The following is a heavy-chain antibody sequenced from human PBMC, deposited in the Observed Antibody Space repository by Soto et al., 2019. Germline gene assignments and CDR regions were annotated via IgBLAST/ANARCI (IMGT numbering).Heavy chain of an antibody. D-gene: IGHD3-3*01. V-gene: IGHV4-31*03. CDR1: GGSISSGSYY. CDR2: IYYNGST. CDR3: ARDPRGVATTFYYGMDF. J-gene: IGHJ6*02. Sequence: SETLSLTCTVSGGSISSGSYYWSWIRHYSGKGLEWIGYIYYNGSTYYNPSLKSRVTISVDTSKNQFSLKLSSVTAADTAVYYCARDPRGVATTFYYGMDFWGQGTTVT.